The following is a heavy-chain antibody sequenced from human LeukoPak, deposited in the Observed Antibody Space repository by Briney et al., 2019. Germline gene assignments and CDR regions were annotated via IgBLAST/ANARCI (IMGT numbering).Heavy chain of an antibody. V-gene: IGHV4-59*01. J-gene: IGHJ6*03. CDR3: ARDHYMDV. Sequence: PSETLSLTCTVSGGSISTYYWTWIRQPPGKGLEWIGYIYYNGATNYDPSLKSRVIISLDTSKNQFSLKLTSVTAADTAVYFCARDHYMDVWGKGTTVTVSS. CDR2: IYYNGAT. CDR1: GGSISTYY.